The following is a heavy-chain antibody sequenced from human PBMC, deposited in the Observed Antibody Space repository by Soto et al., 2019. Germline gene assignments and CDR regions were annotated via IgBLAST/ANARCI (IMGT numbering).Heavy chain of an antibody. Sequence: QVQLQESGPGLVKPSQTLSLTCTVSGGSISSGCYYWSWIRQHPGKGLEWIGYIYYSGSTDYNPSLKIRVTISVDTSKNQFSLKLSSVTAADTAVYYCARVAYDYVWGSYRPYYFDYWGQGTLVTVSS. J-gene: IGHJ4*02. V-gene: IGHV4-31*03. CDR1: GGSISSGCYY. CDR3: ARVAYDYVWGSYRPYYFDY. D-gene: IGHD3-16*02. CDR2: IYYSGST.